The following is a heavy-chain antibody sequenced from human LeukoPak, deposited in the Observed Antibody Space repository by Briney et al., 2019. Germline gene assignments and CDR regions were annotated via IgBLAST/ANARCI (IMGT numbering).Heavy chain of an antibody. CDR1: GFTFSDYY. J-gene: IGHJ5*02. V-gene: IGHV3-11*01. Sequence: GRSLRLSRAASGFTFSDYYTSWISQAPGKGLEWVSYISSSGSTIYYADSVKGRFTISRDNAKNSLYLQMNSLRAEDTAVYYCAREGYSGYEGFDPWGQGTLVTVSS. CDR3: AREGYSGYEGFDP. CDR2: ISSSGSTI. D-gene: IGHD5-12*01.